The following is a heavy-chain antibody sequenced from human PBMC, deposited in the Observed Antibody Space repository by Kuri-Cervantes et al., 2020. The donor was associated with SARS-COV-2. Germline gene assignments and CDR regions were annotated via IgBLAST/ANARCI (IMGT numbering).Heavy chain of an antibody. CDR3: AGDGPVRGYYYMDV. Sequence: GGSLRLSCAASGFTFSSYAMHWVRQAPGKGLEWVAVISYDGSNKYYADSVKGRFTISRDNSKNTLYLQMNSLRAEDTAVYYCAGDGPVRGYYYMDVWGKGTTVTVSS. CDR1: GFTFSSYA. CDR2: ISYDGSNK. V-gene: IGHV3-30*04. J-gene: IGHJ6*03. D-gene: IGHD2-8*01.